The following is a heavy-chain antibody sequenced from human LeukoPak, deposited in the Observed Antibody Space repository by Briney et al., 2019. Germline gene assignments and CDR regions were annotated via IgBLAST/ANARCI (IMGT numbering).Heavy chain of an antibody. D-gene: IGHD5-24*01. Sequence: GGSLRLSCAASGFTFDDYAMHWVRQAPGKGLEWVSLISWDGGSTYYADSVKGRFTISRDNSKNSLYLQMNSLRAEDTALYYCAKDMGDGYPTPAWWGQGTLVTVSS. CDR3: AKDMGDGYPTPAW. CDR1: GFTFDDYA. J-gene: IGHJ4*02. V-gene: IGHV3-43D*03. CDR2: ISWDGGST.